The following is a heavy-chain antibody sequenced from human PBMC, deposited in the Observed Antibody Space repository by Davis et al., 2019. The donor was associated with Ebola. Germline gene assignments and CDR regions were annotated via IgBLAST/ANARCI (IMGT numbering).Heavy chain of an antibody. J-gene: IGHJ3*02. CDR1: GFTFSSYA. CDR2: ISGSGGST. Sequence: PGGSLRLSCAASGFTFSSYAMSWVRQAPGKGLEWVSAISGSGGSTYYADSVKGRFTTSRDNSKNTLYLQMNSLRAEDTAVYYCAKGLDSSSWWDAFDIWGQGTMVTVSS. CDR3: AKGLDSSSWWDAFDI. D-gene: IGHD6-13*01. V-gene: IGHV3-23*01.